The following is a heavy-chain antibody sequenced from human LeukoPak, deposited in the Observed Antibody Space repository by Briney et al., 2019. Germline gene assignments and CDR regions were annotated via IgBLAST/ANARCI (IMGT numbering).Heavy chain of an antibody. J-gene: IGHJ5*02. CDR2: INPSGGNT. Sequence: ASVKVSCKASGFTLTSYYMHWVQQAPGQGLEWMGIINPSGGNTRYAQKFQGRVTMTRDTFTSTVYMELSSLRFEDTAVYYCAREIYSGYDLPSPPISWGQGTLVTVSS. V-gene: IGHV1-46*01. D-gene: IGHD5-12*01. CDR1: GFTLTSYY. CDR3: AREIYSGYDLPSPPIS.